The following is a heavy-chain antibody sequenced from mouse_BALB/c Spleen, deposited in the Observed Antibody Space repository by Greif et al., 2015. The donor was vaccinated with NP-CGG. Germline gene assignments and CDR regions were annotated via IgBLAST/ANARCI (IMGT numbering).Heavy chain of an antibody. J-gene: IGHJ2*01. D-gene: IGHD1-1*01. CDR2: IWSGGST. Sequence: QVQLQQPGPGLVQPSQSLSTTCTVSGFSLTSYGVHWVRQSPGKGLEWLGVIWSGGSTDYNAAFISRLSISKDNSKSQVFFKMNSLQANDTAIYYCARYGSSSFDYWGQGTTLTVSS. CDR1: GFSLTSYG. CDR3: ARYGSSSFDY. V-gene: IGHV2-2*02.